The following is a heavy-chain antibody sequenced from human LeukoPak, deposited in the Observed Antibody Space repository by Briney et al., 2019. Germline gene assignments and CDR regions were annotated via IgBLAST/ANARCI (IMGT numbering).Heavy chain of an antibody. CDR1: GGTFSSYA. CDR3: ARDSPRGWELSGEPFDY. Sequence: ASVKVSCKASGGTFSSYAISWVRQAPGQRLEWMGWINAGNGNTKYSQKFQGRVTITWDTSASTAYMELSSLRSEDTAVYYCARDSPRGWELSGEPFDYWGQGTLVTVSS. D-gene: IGHD1-26*01. V-gene: IGHV1-3*01. CDR2: INAGNGNT. J-gene: IGHJ4*02.